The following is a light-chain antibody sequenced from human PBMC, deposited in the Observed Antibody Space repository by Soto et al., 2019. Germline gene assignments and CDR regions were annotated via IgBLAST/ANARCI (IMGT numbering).Light chain of an antibody. Sequence: QTVVTQPPSASGTPGQRVTISCSGSSSNIGSNSVYWYQQLPGTAPKLLIYGNNNRPSGVPDRFSGSKSGTSASLAITGLQAEDEADYYCQSYDSSLSASIFGGGTKLTVL. V-gene: IGLV1-40*01. CDR3: QSYDSSLSASI. J-gene: IGLJ2*01. CDR2: GNN. CDR1: SSNIGSNS.